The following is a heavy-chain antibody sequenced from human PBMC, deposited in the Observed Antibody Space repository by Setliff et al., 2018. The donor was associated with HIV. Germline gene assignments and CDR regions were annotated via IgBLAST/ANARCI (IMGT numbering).Heavy chain of an antibody. CDR1: GYSFADYA. CDR2: INTNTGNP. J-gene: IGHJ2*01. V-gene: IGHV7-4-1*02. D-gene: IGHD3-3*01. CDR3: ARGGTHYDFWSGYRLGHFDL. Sequence: ASVKVSCKASGYSFADYAMNWVRQAPRQGLEWMGYINTNTGNPTYAQGFTGRFVFSFDTSVTTAYLQITGLRTEDTAVYFCARGGTHYDFWSGYRLGHFDLWGRGTLVTVSS.